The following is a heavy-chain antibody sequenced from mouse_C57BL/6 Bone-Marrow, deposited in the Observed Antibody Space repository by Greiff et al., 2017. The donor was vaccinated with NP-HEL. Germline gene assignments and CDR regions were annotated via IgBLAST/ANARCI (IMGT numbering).Heavy chain of an antibody. CDR3: ARREKLGHWYFDV. CDR2: IDPSDSYT. V-gene: IGHV1-69*01. CDR1: GYTFTSYW. J-gene: IGHJ1*03. Sequence: QVQLQQPGAELVMPGASVKLSCKASGYTFTSYWMHWVKQRPGQGLEWIGEIDPSDSYTNYNQKFKGKSTLTVDKSSSTAYMQLSSLTSEDSAVYYCARREKLGHWYFDVWGTGTTVTVSS. D-gene: IGHD4-1*01.